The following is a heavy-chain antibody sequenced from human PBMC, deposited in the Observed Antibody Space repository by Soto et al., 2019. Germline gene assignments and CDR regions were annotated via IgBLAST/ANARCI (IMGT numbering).Heavy chain of an antibody. D-gene: IGHD6-19*01. J-gene: IGHJ4*02. Sequence: EVHLLESGGGFVQPGGSLRLSCAASGFTFRSYAMSWVRQAPGKGLEWVSGISGRSDNSTYYADSVKGRFTISRDNSKNTLYLQMNSLRAEDTAVYYCAKRWAVTGPFDYWGQGTLVTVSS. CDR2: ISGRSDNST. CDR3: AKRWAVTGPFDY. CDR1: GFTFRSYA. V-gene: IGHV3-23*01.